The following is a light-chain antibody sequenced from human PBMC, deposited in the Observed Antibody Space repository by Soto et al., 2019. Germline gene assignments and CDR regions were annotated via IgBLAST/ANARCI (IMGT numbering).Light chain of an antibody. Sequence: DIQMTQFPSTLSASVGDRVTITCRASRSISDWLAWYQQKPGKAPRVLIFDASSLKSGVPSRFSGSGSGTEFTLTISSLQPDDVATYYCLQYASYSWTFGQGTKVEIK. CDR1: RSISDW. V-gene: IGKV1-5*01. CDR3: LQYASYSWT. CDR2: DAS. J-gene: IGKJ1*01.